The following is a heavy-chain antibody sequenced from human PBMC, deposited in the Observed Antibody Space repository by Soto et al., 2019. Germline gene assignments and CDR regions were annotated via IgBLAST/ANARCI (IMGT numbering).Heavy chain of an antibody. CDR3: ARLSVGPKYYYDY. J-gene: IGHJ4*02. CDR2: IIPIFNSA. CDR1: GVTFNIYA. V-gene: IGHV1-69*01. Sequence: QVQLVQSGAEVKKPGSSVKVSCKASGVTFNIYAISWVRQAPGQGLEWMGGIIPIFNSANYAQKFQGRLAITADESTGIVSMELSSLGSDDTAVYYCARLSVGPKYYYDYWGQGTLVTVSS. D-gene: IGHD1-26*01.